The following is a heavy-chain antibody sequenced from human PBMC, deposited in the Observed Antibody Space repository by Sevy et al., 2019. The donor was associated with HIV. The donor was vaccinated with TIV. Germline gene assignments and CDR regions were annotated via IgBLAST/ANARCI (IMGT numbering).Heavy chain of an antibody. J-gene: IGHJ6*03. CDR2: ISSSSSYI. CDR1: GFTFSSYS. V-gene: IGHV3-21*01. CDR3: ARAAVGDSASLTSVTTEWYYMDV. Sequence: GGSLRLSCAASGFTFSSYSMNWVRQAPGKGLEWVSSISSSSSYIYYADSVKGRFTISRDNAKNSLYLQMNSLRAEDTAVYYCARAAVGDSASLTSVTTEWYYMDVWGKGTTVTVSS. D-gene: IGHD4-17*01.